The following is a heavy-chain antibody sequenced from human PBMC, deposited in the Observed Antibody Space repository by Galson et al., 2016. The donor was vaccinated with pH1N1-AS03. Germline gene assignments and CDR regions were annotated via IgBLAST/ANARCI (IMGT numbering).Heavy chain of an antibody. CDR3: ARGTNFYGAGSYNSPDSYFDI. D-gene: IGHD3-10*01. CDR2: VHNSGNT. CDR1: GGSMSTYY. Sequence: SETLSLTCSVSGGSMSTYYWSWIRQPAGKGLEWIGRVHNSGNTYYSPSLKSRVAMSVDTSTNHFSLTLNFVTAADTAVYFCARGTNFYGAGSYNSPDSYFDIWGRGTLVTVSS. V-gene: IGHV4-4*07. J-gene: IGHJ2*01.